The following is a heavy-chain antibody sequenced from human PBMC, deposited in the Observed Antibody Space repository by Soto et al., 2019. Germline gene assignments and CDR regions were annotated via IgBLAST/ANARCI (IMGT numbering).Heavy chain of an antibody. CDR3: ARFGYSSSWYRGGGYYYYYMDV. CDR2: IYYSGST. J-gene: IGHJ6*03. D-gene: IGHD6-13*01. V-gene: IGHV4-59*01. CDR1: GGSISSYY. Sequence: SETLSLTCTVSGGSISSYYWSWIRQPPGKGLEWIGYIYYSGSTNYNPSLKSRVTISVDTSKNQFSLKLSSVTAADTAVYYCARFGYSSSWYRGGGYYYYYMDVWGKGTTVTVSS.